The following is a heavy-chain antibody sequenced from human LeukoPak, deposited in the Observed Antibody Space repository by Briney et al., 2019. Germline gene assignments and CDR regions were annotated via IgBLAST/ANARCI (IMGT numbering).Heavy chain of an antibody. V-gene: IGHV3-23*01. CDR3: ARSLRDSSGYYFDH. CDR1: GFTFSSYA. J-gene: IGHJ4*02. CDR2: ISGSGGST. Sequence: GGSLRLSCAASGFTFSSYAMSWVRQAPGKGLEWVSAISGSGGSTYYADSVKGRFTISRDNSKNTLYLQMNSLRAEDTAVYYCARSLRDSSGYYFDHWGQGTLVTVSS. D-gene: IGHD3-22*01.